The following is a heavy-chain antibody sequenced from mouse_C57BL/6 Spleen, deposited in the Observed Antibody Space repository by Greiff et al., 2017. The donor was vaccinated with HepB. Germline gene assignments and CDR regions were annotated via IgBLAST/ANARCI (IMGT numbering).Heavy chain of an antibody. CDR2: IDPSDSYT. D-gene: IGHD3-2*02. V-gene: IGHV1-50*01. CDR1: GYTFTSYW. Sequence: QVQLQQPGAELVKPGASVKLSCKASGYTFTSYWMPWVKQRPGQGLEWIGEIDPSDSYTNYKQKFKGKATLTVDTSSSTAYMQLSSLTSEDSAVYYCARQAAQAHYYAMDYWGQGTSVTVSS. CDR3: ARQAAQAHYYAMDY. J-gene: IGHJ4*01.